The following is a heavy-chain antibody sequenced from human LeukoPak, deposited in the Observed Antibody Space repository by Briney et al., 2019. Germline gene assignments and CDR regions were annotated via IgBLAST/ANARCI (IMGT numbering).Heavy chain of an antibody. J-gene: IGHJ4*02. CDR1: GGSISSYY. CDR2: IYYSGST. CDR3: ARDLAAAGSFFDY. D-gene: IGHD6-13*01. Sequence: PSETLSLTCTVSGGSISSYYWSWIRQPPGKGLEWIGYIYYSGSTNYNPSLKSRVTISVDTSKNQFSLKLSSVTAADTAVCYCARDLAAAGSFFDYWGQGTLVTVSS. V-gene: IGHV4-59*01.